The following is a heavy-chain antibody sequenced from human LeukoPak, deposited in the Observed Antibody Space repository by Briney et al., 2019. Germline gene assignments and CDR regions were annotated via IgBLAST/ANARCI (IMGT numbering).Heavy chain of an antibody. CDR1: GGSFSGYY. D-gene: IGHD2-15*01. CDR2: INHSGST. V-gene: IGHV4-34*01. Sequence: PSETLSLTCAVYGGSFSGYYWGWIRQPPGKGLEWIGEINHSGSTNHNPSLKSRVTISVDTSKNQFSLKLSSVTAADTAVYYCASRALMLPYYYYGMDVWGQGTTVTVSS. J-gene: IGHJ6*02. CDR3: ASRALMLPYYYYGMDV.